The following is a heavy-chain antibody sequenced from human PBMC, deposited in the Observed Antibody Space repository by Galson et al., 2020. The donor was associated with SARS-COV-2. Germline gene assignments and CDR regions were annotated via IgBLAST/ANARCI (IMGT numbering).Heavy chain of an antibody. V-gene: IGHV6-1*01. CDR3: ARVAEVCSAVDYVDL. J-gene: IGHJ4*02. CDR2: TYFRSQFYL. CDR1: GDSVSRYNVA. Sequence: SETLSLTCAISGDSVSRYNVAWNWIRQSPSRGLAWLGTTYFRSQFYLDYAGSVRSRITINPDTSNNQFSLHLNSVTPEDTAVYYCARVAEVCSAVDYVDLWGQGTLVTVAS. D-gene: IGHD3-10*02.